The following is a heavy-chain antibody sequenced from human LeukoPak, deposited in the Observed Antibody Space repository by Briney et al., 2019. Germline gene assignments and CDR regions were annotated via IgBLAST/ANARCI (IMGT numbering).Heavy chain of an antibody. V-gene: IGHV3-30*03. CDR2: ISNDGSRK. J-gene: IGHJ4*02. CDR1: GFTFSSFS. Sequence: GGSLRLSCAATGFTFSSFSMHWVRQAPGKGLEWVAIISNDGSRKYYAHSVEGRFTISRDNSKNTLYLQMDSLRAEDTAVYYCARDRAWNYFDYWGQGTLVTVSS. D-gene: IGHD3-3*01. CDR3: ARDRAWNYFDY.